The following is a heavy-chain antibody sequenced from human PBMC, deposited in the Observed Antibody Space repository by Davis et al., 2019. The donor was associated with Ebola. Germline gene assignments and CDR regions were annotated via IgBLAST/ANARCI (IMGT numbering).Heavy chain of an antibody. V-gene: IGHV4-34*01. CDR3: ARDQWGGSYFY. CDR1: GFTFSSYA. D-gene: IGHD1-26*01. CDR2: INHSGST. Sequence: GSLRLSCAASGFTFSSYAMNWVRQAPGKGLEWIGEINHSGSTNYNPSLKSRVTISVDTSKNQFSLKLSSVTAADTAVYYCARDQWGGSYFYWGQGTLVTVSS. J-gene: IGHJ4*02.